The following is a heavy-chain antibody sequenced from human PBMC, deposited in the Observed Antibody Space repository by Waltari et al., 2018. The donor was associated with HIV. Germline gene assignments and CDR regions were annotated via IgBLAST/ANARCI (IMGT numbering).Heavy chain of an antibody. Sequence: QVQLQQWGAGLLKPSETLSLTCAVYGGSFSGYYWSWIRQPPGKGLEWIGEINHSGSTNYNPSLKSRVTISVDTSKNQFSLKLSSVTAADTAVYYCAREQQWLGTPSYNWFDPWGQGTLVTVSS. CDR3: AREQQWLGTPSYNWFDP. J-gene: IGHJ5*02. CDR1: GGSFSGYY. D-gene: IGHD6-19*01. V-gene: IGHV4-34*01. CDR2: INHSGST.